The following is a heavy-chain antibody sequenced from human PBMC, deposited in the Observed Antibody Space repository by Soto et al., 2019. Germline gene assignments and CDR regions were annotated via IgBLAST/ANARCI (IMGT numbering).Heavy chain of an antibody. J-gene: IGHJ4*02. Sequence: GGSLRLSCAASGFTFSSYGMHWVRQAPGKGLEWVAVISYDGSNKYYADSVKGRFTISRDNSKNTLYLQMNSLRAEDTAVYYCAKERLPVLRFLEWSTGRFDSWGQGTLVTVSS. CDR2: ISYDGSNK. CDR1: GFTFSSYG. V-gene: IGHV3-30*18. D-gene: IGHD3-3*01. CDR3: AKERLPVLRFLEWSTGRFDS.